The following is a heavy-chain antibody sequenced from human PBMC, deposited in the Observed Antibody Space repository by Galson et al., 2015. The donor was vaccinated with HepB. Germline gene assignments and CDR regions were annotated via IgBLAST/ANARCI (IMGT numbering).Heavy chain of an antibody. D-gene: IGHD3-10*01. CDR3: ARHERRSVWFGEFNDSPHIDY. Sequence: QSGAEVKKPGESLKISCKGSGYSFTSYWIGWVRQMPGKGLEWMGIIYPGDSDTRYSPSFQGQVTISADKSISTAYLQWSSLKASDTAMYYCARHERRSVWFGEFNDSPHIDYWGQGTLVTVSS. CDR1: GYSFTSYW. V-gene: IGHV5-51*01. CDR2: IYPGDSDT. J-gene: IGHJ4*02.